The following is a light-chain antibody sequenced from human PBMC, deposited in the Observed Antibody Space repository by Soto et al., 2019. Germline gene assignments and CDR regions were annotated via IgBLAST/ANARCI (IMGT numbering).Light chain of an antibody. Sequence: QSVLTQPASLSGSPGQSITISCTGTSSDVGGYNYVSWYQQHPGKAPKLMIYEVSNRPSGVSNRFSGSKSGNTASLTISGLQAEDEADYYCSSYSSSSPPSYVLGTGTKVTVL. CDR1: SSDVGGYNY. CDR3: SSYSSSSPPSYV. V-gene: IGLV2-14*01. CDR2: EVS. J-gene: IGLJ1*01.